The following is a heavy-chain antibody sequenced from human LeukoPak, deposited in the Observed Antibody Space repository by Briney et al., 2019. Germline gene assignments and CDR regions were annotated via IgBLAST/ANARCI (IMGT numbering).Heavy chain of an antibody. Sequence: ASVKVSCKASGYTFTNYGINWERQAPGQGLAWMGWISGYNGNTNYAQKFQGRVTMTTDTTTSTVYMELRSLRSDDTAVYYCARGPPAVPYYFDYWGQGTLVSVSS. J-gene: IGHJ4*02. CDR2: ISGYNGNT. D-gene: IGHD4-17*01. V-gene: IGHV1-18*01. CDR1: GYTFTNYG. CDR3: ARGPPAVPYYFDY.